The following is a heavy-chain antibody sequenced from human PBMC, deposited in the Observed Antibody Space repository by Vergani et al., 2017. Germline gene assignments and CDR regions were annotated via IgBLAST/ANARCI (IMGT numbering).Heavy chain of an antibody. CDR3: ARDYWSGPEWLFDY. V-gene: IGHV7-4-1*02. Sequence: QVQLVQSGSELKKPGASVKVSCEASGYTFTDYAMTWVRQAPGQGLEWMGWINTNTGNPTYAQGFTGRFVFSLDTSVSTAYLQINSLKAEDTAVYYCARDYWSGPEWLFDYWGQGTLVTVSS. CDR2: INTNTGNP. CDR1: GYTFTDYA. D-gene: IGHD3-3*01. J-gene: IGHJ4*02.